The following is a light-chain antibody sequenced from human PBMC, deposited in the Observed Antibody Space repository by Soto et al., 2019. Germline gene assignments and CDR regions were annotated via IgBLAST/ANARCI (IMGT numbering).Light chain of an antibody. V-gene: IGKV1-33*01. J-gene: IGKJ4*01. CDR3: QQYEDLPLT. Sequence: DIQMTQSPSSLPASVGDRVTITCQASQDISNYLNWYQQEPGKAPKLLIFDASNVETGVPSRFSGSGSGTDFTFTIHSLQPEDAATYYCQQYEDLPLTFGGGTKVGIK. CDR2: DAS. CDR1: QDISNY.